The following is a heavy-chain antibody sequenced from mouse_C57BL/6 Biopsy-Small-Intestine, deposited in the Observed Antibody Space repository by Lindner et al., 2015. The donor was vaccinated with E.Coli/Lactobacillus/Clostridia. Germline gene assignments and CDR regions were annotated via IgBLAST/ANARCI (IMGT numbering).Heavy chain of an antibody. Sequence: VQLQESGPELVKPGVSVKISCKASGYSFTDYNMHWVKQSNGKSLEWIGVINPNFGTTSYNRNFKGKATLTVDQSSSTAYMQLNSLTSEDSAVYYCARFDGYPTWFAYWGQGTLVTVSA. CDR3: ARFDGYPTWFAY. V-gene: IGHV1-39*01. CDR1: GYSFTDYN. CDR2: INPNFGTT. D-gene: IGHD2-3*01. J-gene: IGHJ3*01.